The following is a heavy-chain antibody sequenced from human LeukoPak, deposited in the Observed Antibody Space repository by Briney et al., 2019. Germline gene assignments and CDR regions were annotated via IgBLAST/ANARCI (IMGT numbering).Heavy chain of an antibody. J-gene: IGHJ4*02. CDR1: GGSLCGYF. CDR2: INHSGST. Sequence: SETLSLTCALYGGSLCGYFWSWIRQPPGKGLEGIGEINHSGSTNYNPSLKSRVTISVDTSKNQFSLKLSSVTAADTAVYYCARGGRIAAAGTVYFDYWGQGTLVTVSS. D-gene: IGHD6-13*01. CDR3: ARGGRIAAAGTVYFDY. V-gene: IGHV4-34*01.